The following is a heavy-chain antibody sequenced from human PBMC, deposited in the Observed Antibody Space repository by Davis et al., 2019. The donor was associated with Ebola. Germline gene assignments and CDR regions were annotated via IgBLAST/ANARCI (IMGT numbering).Heavy chain of an antibody. CDR1: GFTFSDYY. Sequence: GGSLRLSCAASGFTFSDYYMSWIRQAPGKGLEWVSYISSSGSTIYYADSVKGRFTISRDNSKNTLYLQMNGLRAEDTALYYCARETSSGWLGSVDVWGQGTTVTVSS. CDR3: ARETSSGWLGSVDV. CDR2: ISSSGSTI. V-gene: IGHV3-11*04. D-gene: IGHD6-19*01. J-gene: IGHJ6*02.